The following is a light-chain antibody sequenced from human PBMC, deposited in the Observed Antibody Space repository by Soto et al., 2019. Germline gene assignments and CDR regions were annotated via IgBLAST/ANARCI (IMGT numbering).Light chain of an antibody. CDR3: AAWDDSLNALV. CDR2: SNN. CDR1: SSNIGSNT. Sequence: QSVLTQPPSASGTPGQRVTISCSGSSSNIGSNTVNWYQQLPGTAPKLLIYSNNKRPSGVPYRFSGSKSGTSASLAISGRQSEDEADYYCAAWDDSLNALVFGGGTKLTVL. V-gene: IGLV1-44*01. J-gene: IGLJ3*02.